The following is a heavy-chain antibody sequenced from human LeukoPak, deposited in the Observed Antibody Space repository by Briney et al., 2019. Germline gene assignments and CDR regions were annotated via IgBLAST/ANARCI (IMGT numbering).Heavy chain of an antibody. D-gene: IGHD6-6*01. CDR2: ISSRSRTT. J-gene: IGHJ4*02. CDR3: ARHSQQLVFSPFDY. Sequence: PGGSLRLSYEASGFTFSDSFMSWIRQAPGKGLAWIAYISSRSRTTHYADSVKGRFTISRDNAKSSLFLQMDSLRAEDTAVYYCARHSQQLVFSPFDYWGQGSVVTVSS. CDR1: GFTFSDSF. V-gene: IGHV3-11*01.